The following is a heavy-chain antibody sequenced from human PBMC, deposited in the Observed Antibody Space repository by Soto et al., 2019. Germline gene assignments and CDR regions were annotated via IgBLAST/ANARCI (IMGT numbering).Heavy chain of an antibody. Sequence: PGESLKISCKGSGYSFTSYWIGWLRQMPGKGLEWMGIIYPGDSDTRYSPSFQGQVTISADKSISTAYLQWSSLKASDTAMYYCARYMVHPFTDLSPFRLYYYGMDVWGQGTTVTVSS. CDR3: ARYMVHPFTDLSPFRLYYYGMDV. D-gene: IGHD3-10*01. J-gene: IGHJ6*02. CDR1: GYSFTSYW. CDR2: IYPGDSDT. V-gene: IGHV5-51*01.